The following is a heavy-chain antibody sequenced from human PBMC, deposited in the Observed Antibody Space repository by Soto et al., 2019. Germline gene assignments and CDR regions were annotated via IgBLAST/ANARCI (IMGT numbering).Heavy chain of an antibody. D-gene: IGHD1-26*01. Sequence: PGGSLRLSCGASGFTFSTYWMTWVRQAPGKGLEWVANMNQAGSEKNYVDSVKGRFTISRDNAQNSLYLQMDSLRAEDTAVYYCARQHSESYYYDYWGQGTLVTVSS. CDR2: MNQAGSEK. CDR1: GFTFSTYW. V-gene: IGHV3-7*05. CDR3: ARQHSESYYYDY. J-gene: IGHJ4*02.